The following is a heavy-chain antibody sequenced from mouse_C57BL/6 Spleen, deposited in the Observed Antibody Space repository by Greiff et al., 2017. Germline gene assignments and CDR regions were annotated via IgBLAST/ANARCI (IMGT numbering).Heavy chain of an antibody. CDR3: TRRAPYYGSDY. V-gene: IGHV1-5*01. D-gene: IGHD1-1*01. CDR2: IYPGNSDT. Sequence: EVQLQQSGTVLARPGASVKMSCKTSGYTFTSYWMHWVKQRPGQGLEWIGAIYPGNSDTSYNQKFKGKAKLTAVTSASTAYMERSSLTNEDAAVYYCTRRAPYYGSDYWGQGTTRTVSS. J-gene: IGHJ2*01. CDR1: GYTFTSYW.